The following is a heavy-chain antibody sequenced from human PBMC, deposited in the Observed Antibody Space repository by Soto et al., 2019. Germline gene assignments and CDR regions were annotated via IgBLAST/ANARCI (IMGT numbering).Heavy chain of an antibody. Sequence: GGSLRLSCAASGFTFSNYALHWVRQAPGKGLEWVVVISHDGSNKYYADSVKGRFTISRDNSKNTLYLQMNSLRADDTAVYYCARDVDTSMVDGTYYYGMDVWGQGTTVTVSS. CDR1: GFTFSNYA. J-gene: IGHJ6*02. V-gene: IGHV3-30-3*01. CDR2: ISHDGSNK. D-gene: IGHD5-18*01. CDR3: ARDVDTSMVDGTYYYGMDV.